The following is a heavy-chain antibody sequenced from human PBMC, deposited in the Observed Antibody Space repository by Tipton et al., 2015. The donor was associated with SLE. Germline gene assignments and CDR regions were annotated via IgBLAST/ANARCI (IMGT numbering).Heavy chain of an antibody. J-gene: IGHJ6*03. V-gene: IGHV1-46*01. CDR2: LTPTGGST. CDR1: GYTFSNYG. Sequence: QSGAEVKKPGASVKVSCKASGYTFSNYGITWVRQAPGQGLEWMGVLTPTGGSTDYAQKFQGRVTMTRDTSTDTVYMELRSLRSEDTAVYYCARGRYNWNDGATYYHYLDVWGRGTTVIVSS. CDR3: ARGRYNWNDGATYYHYLDV. D-gene: IGHD1-1*01.